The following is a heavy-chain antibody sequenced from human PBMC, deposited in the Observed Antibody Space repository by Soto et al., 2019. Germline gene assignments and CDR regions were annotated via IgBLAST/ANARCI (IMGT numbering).Heavy chain of an antibody. CDR2: ISGSGGST. CDR3: AKGREAMNIVVVVAATDY. Sequence: EVQLLESGGGLVQPGGSLRLSCAASGFTFSSYAMSWVRQAPGKGLEWVSAISGSGGSTYYADSVKGRFTISRDNSKNTLYLQMNSLRAEDTAVYYCAKGREAMNIVVVVAATDYWGQGTLVTVSS. CDR1: GFTFSSYA. D-gene: IGHD2-15*01. J-gene: IGHJ4*02. V-gene: IGHV3-23*01.